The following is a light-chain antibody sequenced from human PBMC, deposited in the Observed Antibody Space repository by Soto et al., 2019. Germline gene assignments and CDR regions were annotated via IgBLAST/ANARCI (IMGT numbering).Light chain of an antibody. CDR3: QHLNNSPPFT. V-gene: IGKV1-9*01. CDR2: GTF. Sequence: IQLTQSPSSLSASVGDRVSITCRASQDIKTYLAWYQQKRGKAPKLLISGTFTLQSGVPSRFNGSGSGTDFTLTLSRLQPEDFATYYCQHLNNSPPFTFGPGTKVDLE. J-gene: IGKJ3*01. CDR1: QDIKTY.